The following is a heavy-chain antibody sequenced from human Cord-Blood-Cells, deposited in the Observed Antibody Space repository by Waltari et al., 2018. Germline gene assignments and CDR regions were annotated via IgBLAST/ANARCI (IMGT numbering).Heavy chain of an antibody. CDR3: ARDYYDSSGYYDY. J-gene: IGHJ4*02. D-gene: IGHD3-22*01. V-gene: IGHV1-2*04. CDR2: INPNSGGT. Sequence: QVQLVQSGAEVKKPGASVKVSCKASGYTFTAYYMHWVRQAPGQGLEWMGWINPNSGGTNYAQKFQGWVTMTRDTSISTAYMELSRLRSDDTAVYYCARDYYDSSGYYDYWGQGTLVTVSS. CDR1: GYTFTAYY.